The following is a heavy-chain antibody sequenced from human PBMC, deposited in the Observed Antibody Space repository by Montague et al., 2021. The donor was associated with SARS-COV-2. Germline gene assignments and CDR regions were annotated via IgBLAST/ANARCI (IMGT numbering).Heavy chain of an antibody. D-gene: IGHD5-12*01. CDR3: AGDRGRFWHFDL. V-gene: IGHV4-59*01. J-gene: IGHJ2*01. Sequence: SETLSLTRTVSGGSISSYYWNWIRQSPGKGLEWIGYIYYSGSTKYNPSLKSRVTISVDTSKSQMSLRLNSVTVADTAVYYCAGDRGRFWHFDLWGRGTLVTVSS. CDR2: IYYSGST. CDR1: GGSISSYY.